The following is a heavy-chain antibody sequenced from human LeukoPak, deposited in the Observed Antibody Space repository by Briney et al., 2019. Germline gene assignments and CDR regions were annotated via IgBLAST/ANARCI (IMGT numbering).Heavy chain of an antibody. V-gene: IGHV1-46*01. J-gene: IGHJ4*02. Sequence: ASVKVSCKASGYTFTSYYVHWVRQAPGQGLEWMGIINPSGGSTSYAQKFQGRVTMTRDTSTSTVYMELSSLRSEDTAVYYCAREGPRYYYDSSGGDFDYWGQGTLVTVSS. CDR3: AREGPRYYYDSSGGDFDY. CDR2: INPSGGST. CDR1: GYTFTSYY. D-gene: IGHD3-22*01.